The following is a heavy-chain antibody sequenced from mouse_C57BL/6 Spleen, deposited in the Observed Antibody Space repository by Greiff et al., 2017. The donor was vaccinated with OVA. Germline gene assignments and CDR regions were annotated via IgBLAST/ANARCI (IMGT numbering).Heavy chain of an antibody. CDR3: ASERDAYAMDY. V-gene: IGHV1-9*01. J-gene: IGHJ4*01. CDR2: ILPGSGST. CDR1: GYTFTGYW. Sequence: VQLQQSGAELMKPGASVKLSCKATGYTFTGYWIEWVKQRPGHGLEWIGEILPGSGSTDYNEKFKGKATFTADTSSHTAYMQRSSLTTEDSAIYYSASERDAYAMDYWGQGTSLTVSS.